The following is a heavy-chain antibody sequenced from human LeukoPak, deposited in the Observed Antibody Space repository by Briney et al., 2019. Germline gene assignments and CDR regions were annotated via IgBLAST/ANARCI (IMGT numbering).Heavy chain of an antibody. D-gene: IGHD1-1*01. CDR3: AKQLL. CDR1: GGSISSSSYY. Sequence: SETLSLTCTVSGGSISSSSYYWGWIRQPPGKGLEWIGNIYYSGSTYYNPSLKSRVTISVDTSKNQFSLKLSSVTAADTAVYYCAKQLLGGQGTLVTVSS. V-gene: IGHV4-39*07. J-gene: IGHJ4*02. CDR2: IYYSGST.